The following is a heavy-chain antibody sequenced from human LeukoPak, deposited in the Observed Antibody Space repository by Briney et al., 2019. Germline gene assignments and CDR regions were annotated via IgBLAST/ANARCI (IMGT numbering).Heavy chain of an antibody. Sequence: GGSLRLSCAASGFTFSNYWMSWVRQAPGKGLEWVANIKQDGSEKYYVDSVKGRFTISRDNSKNTLYLQMNSLRAEDTAVYYCARAALRYFDWLHQGYWGQGTLVIVSS. V-gene: IGHV3-7*01. CDR2: IKQDGSEK. CDR1: GFTFSNYW. D-gene: IGHD3-9*01. CDR3: ARAALRYFDWLHQGY. J-gene: IGHJ4*02.